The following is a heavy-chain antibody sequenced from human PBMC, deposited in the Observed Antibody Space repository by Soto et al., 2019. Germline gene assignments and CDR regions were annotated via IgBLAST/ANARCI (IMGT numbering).Heavy chain of an antibody. V-gene: IGHV3-11*05. CDR1: QFTFNEYY. J-gene: IGHJ4*02. Sequence: QVQLVESGGGLVKPGGSLRLSCAASQFTFNEYYMSWIRQAPGKGLEWVADISSSSTYTNYADSVQGRFTISRDNTNNSVYLQMHSLRAEDTAVYYCAREEVAGSFDSWGQGTRVTVSS. CDR2: ISSSSTYT. CDR3: AREEVAGSFDS. D-gene: IGHD5-12*01.